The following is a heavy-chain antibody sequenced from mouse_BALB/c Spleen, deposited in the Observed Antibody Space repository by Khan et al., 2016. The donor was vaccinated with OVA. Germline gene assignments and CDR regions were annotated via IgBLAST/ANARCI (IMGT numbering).Heavy chain of an antibody. D-gene: IGHD1-1*01. CDR1: GYTFINYW. V-gene: IGHV1-7*01. CDR2: INPSTGYT. Sequence: QVQLQQSGAELAKPGASVKMSCKASGYTFINYWILWVKQRPGQGPEWIGYINPSTGYTEYNQNFKDKATLTADKSSSTAYMQLSSLTSEDSAVYYSARRGLRWDFDYWGQGTTLTVSS. CDR3: ARRGLRWDFDY. J-gene: IGHJ2*01.